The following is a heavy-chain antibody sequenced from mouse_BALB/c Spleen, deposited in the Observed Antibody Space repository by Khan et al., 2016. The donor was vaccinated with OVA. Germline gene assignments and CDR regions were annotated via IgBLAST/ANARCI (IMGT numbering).Heavy chain of an antibody. CDR2: INPNNGGT. D-gene: IGHD2-12*01. CDR1: GYSFTGYY. CDR3: TRDDAAY. Sequence: VRLQQSGPDLVKPAASVKISCKASGYSFTGYYMYWVKQSHGKSLEWIGRINPNNGGTSFNQKFKGKAILTVDKSSNTVYMELRSLTSEDSAVYYCTRDDAAYWGQGTLVTVSA. J-gene: IGHJ3*01. V-gene: IGHV1-26*01.